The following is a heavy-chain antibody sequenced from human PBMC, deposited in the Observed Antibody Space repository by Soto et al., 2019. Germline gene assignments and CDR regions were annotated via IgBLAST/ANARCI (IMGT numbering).Heavy chain of an antibody. Sequence: SETLSLTCTVSGGSISSSSYYWGWIRQPPGKGLEWIGSIYYSGSTYYNPSLKSRVTISVDTSKNQFSLKLSSVTAADTAVYYCARAGSIAVAGTAWDYFDYWGQGTLVTVSS. D-gene: IGHD6-19*01. CDR2: IYYSGST. CDR1: GGSISSSSYY. CDR3: ARAGSIAVAGTAWDYFDY. V-gene: IGHV4-39*01. J-gene: IGHJ4*02.